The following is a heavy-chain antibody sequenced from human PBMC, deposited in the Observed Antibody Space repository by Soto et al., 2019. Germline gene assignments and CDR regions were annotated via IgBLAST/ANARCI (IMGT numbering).Heavy chain of an antibody. J-gene: IGHJ6*02. CDR2: IYFSGST. CDR1: GGSVSSRDYY. CDR3: ARDPMPDHYYYGMDV. V-gene: IGHV4-30-4*01. D-gene: IGHD2-2*01. Sequence: SETLSLTCAVSGGSVSSRDYYWSWVRQSPGRGLEWIGYIYFSGSTCYNPSLKSRVSMSVDTSKNEFSLRLSSVTAADTAVYYCARDPMPDHYYYGMDVWGQGTTVTVS.